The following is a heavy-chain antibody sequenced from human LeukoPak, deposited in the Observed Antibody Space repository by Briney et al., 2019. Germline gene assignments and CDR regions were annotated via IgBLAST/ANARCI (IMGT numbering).Heavy chain of an antibody. CDR1: GLSFSTYD. J-gene: IGHJ4*02. D-gene: IGHD5-18*01. Sequence: GSLRLSCAASGLSFSTYDMTWVRQAPGKGLEWVSYIGSSTRTMYYAESLKGRFIISRDNAKNSLYLQMDSLRAEDTAIYYCASLLYGYSYAPFHHWGQGTLVTVSS. CDR3: ASLLYGYSYAPFHH. V-gene: IGHV3-48*03. CDR2: IGSSTRTM.